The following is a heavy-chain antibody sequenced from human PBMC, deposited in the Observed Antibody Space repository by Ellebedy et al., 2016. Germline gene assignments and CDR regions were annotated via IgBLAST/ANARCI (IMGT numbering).Heavy chain of an antibody. V-gene: IGHV3-73*01. CDR1: GFTFSDSA. Sequence: GESLKISCAASGFTFSDSALHWVRQAPGKGLEWVGRIKNKANNYATAYAASVNGRFIISRDDSRSTAYLQMDGLTTEDTAVYYCARRGETVATIIGLDVWGQGTTLIVSS. J-gene: IGHJ6*02. CDR2: IKNKANNYAT. D-gene: IGHD5-12*01. CDR3: ARRGETVATIIGLDV.